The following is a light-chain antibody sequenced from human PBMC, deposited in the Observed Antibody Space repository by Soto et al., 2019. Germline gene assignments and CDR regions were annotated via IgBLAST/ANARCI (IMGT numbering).Light chain of an antibody. J-gene: IGKJ2*01. CDR3: QQYTNWPLMYT. CDR1: QSVNSN. V-gene: IGKV3-15*01. CDR2: GAS. Sequence: EIVMTQSPATLSVSPGERATLSCRASQSVNSNLACYQQKPGQAPRLLIYGASTRATGIPARFSGSGSGTEFTLTISSLQSEDFAVYYCQQYTNWPLMYTFGQGTKLEIK.